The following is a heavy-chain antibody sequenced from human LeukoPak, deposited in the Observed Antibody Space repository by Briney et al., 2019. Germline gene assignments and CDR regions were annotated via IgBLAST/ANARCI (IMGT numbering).Heavy chain of an antibody. V-gene: IGHV3-21*01. CDR2: IDYDSSHI. J-gene: IGHJ4*02. CDR3: ARDPLRYLRVGHYDY. CDR1: GFTFSNSA. Sequence: GGSLRLSCAASGFTFSNSAMSWVRQVPGKGLEWVSSIDYDSSHIYYAASVRGRFTISRDNARNSVYLQMNSLRVEDTAVYYCARDPLRYLRVGHYDYWGQGTLVAVSS. D-gene: IGHD3-9*01.